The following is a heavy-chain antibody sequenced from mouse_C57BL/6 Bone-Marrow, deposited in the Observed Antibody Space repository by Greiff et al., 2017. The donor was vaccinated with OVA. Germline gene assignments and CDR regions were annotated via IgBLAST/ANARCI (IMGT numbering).Heavy chain of an antibody. D-gene: IGHD1-1*01. Sequence: VKLQQPGAELVKPGASVKLSCKASGYTFTSYWMHWVKQRPGQGLEWIGMIHPNSGSTNYNEKFTSKATLTVDKSSSTAYMLLSSLTSEDSAVYYSAREGVSVVAENYWGQGTTLTVSS. J-gene: IGHJ2*01. CDR1: GYTFTSYW. CDR2: IHPNSGST. CDR3: AREGVSVVAENY. V-gene: IGHV1-64*01.